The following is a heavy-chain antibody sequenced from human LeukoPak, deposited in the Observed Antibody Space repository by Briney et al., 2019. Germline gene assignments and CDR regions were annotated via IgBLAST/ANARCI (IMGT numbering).Heavy chain of an antibody. J-gene: IGHJ5*02. V-gene: IGHV4-39*01. Sequence: KPSETLSLTCTVSGASISNSAYYWLWIRQPPGEGLECIGTVHYSGSTFYNPSLKSRVNISVDTSKNQFSLQLSSVTAADTAVYYCARLFFVIDTWGQGTLVTVSS. CDR2: VHYSGST. CDR1: GASISNSAYY. CDR3: ARLFFVIDT. D-gene: IGHD3-3*01.